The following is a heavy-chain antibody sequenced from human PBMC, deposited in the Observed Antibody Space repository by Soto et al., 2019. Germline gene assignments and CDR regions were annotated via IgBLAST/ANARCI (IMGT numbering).Heavy chain of an antibody. V-gene: IGHV4-39*01. D-gene: IGHD6-6*01. Sequence: SETLSLTCTVSGGSISSSSYYWGWIRQPPGKGLEWIGSIYYSGSTYYNPSLKSRVTISVDTSKNQFSLKLSSVTAADTAVYYCALEYSSSSHTLFDYWGQGTLVTVSS. CDR1: GGSISSSSYY. CDR3: ALEYSSSSHTLFDY. CDR2: IYYSGST. J-gene: IGHJ4*02.